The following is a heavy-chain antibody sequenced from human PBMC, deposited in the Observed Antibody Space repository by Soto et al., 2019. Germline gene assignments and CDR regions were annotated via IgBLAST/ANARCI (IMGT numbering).Heavy chain of an antibody. CDR2: IYPGDSDT. V-gene: IGHV5-51*01. Sequence: GESLKISCKGSGYSFTSYWIGWVRQMPGKGLEWMGIIYPGDSDTRYSPSFQGQVTISADKSISTAYLQWSSLKASDTAMYYCARGVPRMIHYGSAFDNWGRGTRVTVSS. D-gene: IGHD2-15*01. J-gene: IGHJ4*02. CDR1: GYSFTSYW. CDR3: ARGVPRMIHYGSAFDN.